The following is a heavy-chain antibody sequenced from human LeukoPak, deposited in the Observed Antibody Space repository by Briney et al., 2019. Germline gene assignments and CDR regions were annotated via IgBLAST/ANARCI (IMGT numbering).Heavy chain of an antibody. V-gene: IGHV3-74*01. CDR2: INSDGSST. CDR3: ARAWYSSTWYPDY. CDR1: GFTFSCYW. Sequence: PGGSLRLSCAVSGFTFSCYWMHWVRQAPGKGLVWVSRINSDGSSTDYADSVRGRFTISRDNSMNTLYLQMDSLRAEDTAVYYCARAWYSSTWYPDYWGQGTLVIVSS. J-gene: IGHJ4*02. D-gene: IGHD6-13*01.